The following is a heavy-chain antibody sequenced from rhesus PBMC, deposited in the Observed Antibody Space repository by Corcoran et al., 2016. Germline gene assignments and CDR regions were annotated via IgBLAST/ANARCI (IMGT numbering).Heavy chain of an antibody. D-gene: IGHD3-3*01. CDR1: GGSISSSY. V-gene: IGHV4-169*02. CDR3: ARDRGLKDAFDF. CDR2: IYGSGSST. J-gene: IGHJ3*01. Sequence: QLQLQESGPGLVKPSETLSLTCAVSGGSISSSYWSWIRQAPGKGLAWIGYIYGSGSSTNYNPALKSRGTLSIDTSKNQLSLKLSSVTTADTAVYYCARDRGLKDAFDFWGQGLRVTVSS.